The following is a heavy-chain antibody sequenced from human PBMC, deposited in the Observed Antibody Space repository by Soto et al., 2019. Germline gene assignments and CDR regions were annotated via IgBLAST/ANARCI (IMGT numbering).Heavy chain of an antibody. J-gene: IGHJ6*02. CDR2: ISAYNGNT. CDR3: ARDLDGSGGSCYDDYYYDGMDF. CDR1: GYTFTSYG. V-gene: IGHV1-18*01. D-gene: IGHD2-15*01. Sequence: ASVKVSCKASGYTFTSYGISWVRQAPGQGLEWMGWISAYNGNTNYAQKLQGRVTMTTDTSTSTAYMELRSLRSDDTAVYYCARDLDGSGGSCYDDYYYDGMDFSGQGTTVTVSS.